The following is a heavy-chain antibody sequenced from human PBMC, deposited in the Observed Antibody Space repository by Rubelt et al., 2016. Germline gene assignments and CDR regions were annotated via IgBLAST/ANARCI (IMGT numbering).Heavy chain of an antibody. J-gene: IGHJ6*02. V-gene: IGHV3-33*01. Sequence: GLEWVAFIWFDASNKYYADSVKGRFTISRDSSKNTLSLQMNSLTAEDTAVYYCARDGAGDYGLDVWGQGTTVTVSS. CDR3: ARDGAGDYGLDV. D-gene: IGHD1-26*01. CDR2: IWFDASNK.